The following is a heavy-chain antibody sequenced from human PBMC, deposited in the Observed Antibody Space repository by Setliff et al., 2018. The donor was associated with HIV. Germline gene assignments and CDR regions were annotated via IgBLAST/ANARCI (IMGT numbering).Heavy chain of an antibody. V-gene: IGHV4-61*03. CDR1: GDSVSSRSYY. CDR3: AQLGMVDDFDY. D-gene: IGHD1-1*01. CDR2: IYYSGST. J-gene: IGHJ4*02. Sequence: NPSETLSLTCTVSGDSVSSRSYYWSWIRQPPGKGLEWIGHIYYSGSTNYNPSLKSRVTISVDTSKNHFSLKLRSVTAADTAVYYCAQLGMVDDFDYWGQGTLVTVSS.